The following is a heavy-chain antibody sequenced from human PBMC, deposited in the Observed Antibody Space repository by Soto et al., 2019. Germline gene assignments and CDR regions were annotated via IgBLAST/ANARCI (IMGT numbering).Heavy chain of an antibody. V-gene: IGHV1-24*01. CDR1: GYTLTEFS. J-gene: IGHJ4*02. D-gene: IGHD1-7*01. CDR3: ATGLYDGTTY. Sequence: APVKVSCKVSGYTLTEFSIHWVRQAPGKGLEWMGGFDPEDGETIYAQKFQGRVTMTEDTSTDTAYMELSSLRSEDTAVYYCATGLYDGTTYWGQGTLVTVSS. CDR2: FDPEDGET.